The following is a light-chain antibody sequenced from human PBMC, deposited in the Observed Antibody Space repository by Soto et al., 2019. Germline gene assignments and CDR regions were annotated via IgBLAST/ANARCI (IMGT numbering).Light chain of an antibody. CDR3: QQRDTWPPLYT. Sequence: EIVLTQSPATLSLSPGERATLSCRASQSITTSFAWYQQKPGQAPRLIIYGTSNRAPGIPARLSGSGSGTDFTLTISTLEPEDFAVYYCQQRDTWPPLYTFGPGTKVEFK. CDR2: GTS. V-gene: IGKV3-11*01. CDR1: QSITTS. J-gene: IGKJ3*01.